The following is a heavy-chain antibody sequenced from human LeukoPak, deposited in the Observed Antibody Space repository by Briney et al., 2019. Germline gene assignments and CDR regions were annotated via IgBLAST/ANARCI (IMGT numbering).Heavy chain of an antibody. CDR2: IWYDGSNK. J-gene: IGHJ4*02. Sequence: TGGSLRLSCAASGFTFSSYGMHWVRQAPGKGLEWVAVIWYDGSNKYYADSVKGRFTISRDNSKNTLYLQMNSLRAEDTAVYYCARGQWPTDLDYWGQGTLVTVSS. CDR1: GFTFSSYG. V-gene: IGHV3-33*08. D-gene: IGHD6-19*01. CDR3: ARGQWPTDLDY.